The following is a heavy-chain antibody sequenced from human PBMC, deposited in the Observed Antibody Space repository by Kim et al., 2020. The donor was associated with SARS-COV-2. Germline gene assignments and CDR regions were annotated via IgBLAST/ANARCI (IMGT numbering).Heavy chain of an antibody. V-gene: IGHV4-39*01. Sequence: YNPSLKSRVTMSADTSKIQFSLKLTSVTASDTAVYYCARHNWPLGWFDPWGQGTLVSVSS. J-gene: IGHJ5*02. CDR3: ARHNWPLGWFDP.